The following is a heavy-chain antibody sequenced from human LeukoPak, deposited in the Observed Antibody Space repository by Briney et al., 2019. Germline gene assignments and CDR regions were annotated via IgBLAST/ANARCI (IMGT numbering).Heavy chain of an antibody. CDR2: FDPEDGET. CDR3: ARGAEAETSPLDF. J-gene: IGHJ4*02. CDR1: GFTLTEIS. Sequence: GASVKVSCKVSGFTLTEISMHWVRQAPGKGLEWMGGFDPEDGETAYAQKFQGRFTMTEDTSTDTAYMELSSLKSEDTAVYYCARGAEAETSPLDFWGQGTLVIVS. V-gene: IGHV1-24*01. D-gene: IGHD6-13*01.